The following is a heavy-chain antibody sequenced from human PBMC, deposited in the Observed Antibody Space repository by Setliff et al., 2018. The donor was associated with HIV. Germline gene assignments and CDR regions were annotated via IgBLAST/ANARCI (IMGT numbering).Heavy chain of an antibody. CDR1: GGSTDSGSYY. CDR3: ARDGGSSGWYFVLGYSDY. V-gene: IGHV4-39*02. CDR2: MYYTGST. Sequence: TSETLSLTCTVSGGSTDSGSYYWAWIRQPPGKGLEWIGSMYYTGSTYYNPSLKSRVTISIDTFKNQFSLKLNSVTAADTAMYYCARDGGSSGWYFVLGYSDYWGPGTLVTVSS. D-gene: IGHD6-19*01. J-gene: IGHJ4*02.